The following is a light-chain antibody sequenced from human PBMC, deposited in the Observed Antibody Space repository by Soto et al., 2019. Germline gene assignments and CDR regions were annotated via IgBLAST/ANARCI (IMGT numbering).Light chain of an antibody. Sequence: QSALTQPASVSGSPGQSITISCTGTSSDVGSYNLVSWYQQHPGKAPKLMIYEGSKRPAGVSNRFSGSKSGNTASLTISGLQAEDEADDYCCSYEGSSSHVVFGGGTKLTVL. CDR2: EGS. V-gene: IGLV2-23*01. J-gene: IGLJ2*01. CDR1: SSDVGSYNL. CDR3: CSYEGSSSHVV.